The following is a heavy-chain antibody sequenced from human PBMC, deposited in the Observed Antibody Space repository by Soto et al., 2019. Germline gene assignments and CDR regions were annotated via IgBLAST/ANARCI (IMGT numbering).Heavy chain of an antibody. CDR2: INAGNGNT. V-gene: IGHV1-3*01. Sequence: GASVKVSCKVSGYTLTELSMHWVRQAPGKGLEWMGWINAGNGNTKYSQKFQGRVTITRDTSASTAYMELRSLRSNDTAIYYCAMVDVYVTPSPQDVWGQGTTVTVSS. J-gene: IGHJ6*02. D-gene: IGHD3-16*01. CDR3: AMVDVYVTPSPQDV. CDR1: GYTLTELS.